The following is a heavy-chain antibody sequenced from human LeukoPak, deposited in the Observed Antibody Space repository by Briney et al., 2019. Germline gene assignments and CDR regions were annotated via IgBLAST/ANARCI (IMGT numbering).Heavy chain of an antibody. V-gene: IGHV1-46*01. CDR1: GYTFTNSY. CDR2: INPSGAST. J-gene: IGHJ4*02. D-gene: IGHD2-21*01. Sequence: ASVKVSCKASGYTFTNSYMHWVRQAPGQGLQWMGIINPSGASTSYAQRFQGRVTMTRDTSTSTVYMELSSLRSEDTAVYYCARGNDWLPGWGQGTLVTVSS. CDR3: ARGNDWLPG.